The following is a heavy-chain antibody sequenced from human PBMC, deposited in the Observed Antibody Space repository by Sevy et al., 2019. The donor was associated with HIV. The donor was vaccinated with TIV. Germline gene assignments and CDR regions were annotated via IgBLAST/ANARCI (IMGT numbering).Heavy chain of an antibody. Sequence: GGSLRLSCAASGFTFSSYAMSWVRQAPGKGLEWVSAISGSGGSTYYADSVKGRFTSYRDNSKNTLYLQMNSLRAEDTAVYYCAGVTWIQLWPQYYFDYWGQGTLVTVSS. D-gene: IGHD5-18*01. CDR1: GFTFSSYA. CDR3: AGVTWIQLWPQYYFDY. J-gene: IGHJ4*02. V-gene: IGHV3-23*01. CDR2: ISGSGGST.